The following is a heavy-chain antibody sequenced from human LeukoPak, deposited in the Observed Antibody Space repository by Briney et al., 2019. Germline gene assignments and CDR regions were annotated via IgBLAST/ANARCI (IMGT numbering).Heavy chain of an antibody. V-gene: IGHV6-1*01. Sequence: QSQTLSLTCAISGDSVSSNSAAWNWIRQSPSRGLEWLGRTYYRSKWYNDYAVSVKSRITTNPDTSKNQFSLQLNSVTPEDTAVYYCARAPAHYYDSSDHYYVGESYFDYWGQGTLVTVSS. CDR1: GDSVSSNSAA. D-gene: IGHD3-22*01. CDR3: ARAPAHYYDSSDHYYVGESYFDY. CDR2: TYYRSKWYN. J-gene: IGHJ4*02.